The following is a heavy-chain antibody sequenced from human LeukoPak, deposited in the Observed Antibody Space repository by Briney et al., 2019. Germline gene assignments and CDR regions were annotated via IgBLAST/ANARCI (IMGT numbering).Heavy chain of an antibody. CDR3: ARAGVGVYCSSTSCYTGVDY. J-gene: IGHJ4*02. Sequence: SVKVSCKASGGTFSSYAISWVRQASGQGLEWMGGIIPIFGTANYAQKFQGRVTITADESTSTAYMELSSLRSEDTAVYYCARAGVGVYCSSTSCYTGVDYWGQGTLVTVSS. CDR1: GGTFSSYA. D-gene: IGHD2-2*02. V-gene: IGHV1-69*13. CDR2: IIPIFGTA.